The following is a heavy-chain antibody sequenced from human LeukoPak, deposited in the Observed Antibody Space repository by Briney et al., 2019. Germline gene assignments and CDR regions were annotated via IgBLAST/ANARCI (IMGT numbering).Heavy chain of an antibody. D-gene: IGHD6-13*01. CDR2: IRQDGSEI. V-gene: IGHV3-7*01. Sequence: GGSLRLSCAASGFTLSDVWMSWVRQAPGKGLAWVANIRQDGSEIHYVDSVKGRFTISRDNSKNTLYLQMNSLRAEDTAVYYCAKDLGRAAAGRGYYYYGMDVWGQGTTVTVSS. J-gene: IGHJ6*02. CDR3: AKDLGRAAAGRGYYYYGMDV. CDR1: GFTLSDVW.